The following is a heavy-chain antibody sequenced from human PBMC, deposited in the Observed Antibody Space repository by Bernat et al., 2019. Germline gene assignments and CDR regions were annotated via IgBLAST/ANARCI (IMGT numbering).Heavy chain of an antibody. J-gene: IGHJ4*02. D-gene: IGHD6-19*01. CDR1: GFTFSSYG. Sequence: QVQLVESVGGVVQPGRSLRLSCAASGFTFSSYGMHWVRQAPGKGLEWVAFISYDGSNKYYADSVKGRFTISRDNSKNTLYLQMNSLRAEDTAVYYCAKDLEEAVACENWGQGTLVTVSS. V-gene: IGHV3-30*18. CDR2: ISYDGSNK. CDR3: AKDLEEAVACEN.